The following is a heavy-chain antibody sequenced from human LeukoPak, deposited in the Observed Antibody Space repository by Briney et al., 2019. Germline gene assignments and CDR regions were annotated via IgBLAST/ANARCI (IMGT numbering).Heavy chain of an antibody. D-gene: IGHD3-16*01. Sequence: PSETLSLTCTVSGGSISSYYWSWIRQPPGKGLEWIGYIYYSGSTNYNPSLKSRVTISVDTSKNQFSLKLSSVTAADTAVYYCARVVITFGGVFNWFDPWGQGTLVTVSS. CDR3: ARVVITFGGVFNWFDP. V-gene: IGHV4-59*12. CDR1: GGSISSYY. CDR2: IYYSGST. J-gene: IGHJ5*02.